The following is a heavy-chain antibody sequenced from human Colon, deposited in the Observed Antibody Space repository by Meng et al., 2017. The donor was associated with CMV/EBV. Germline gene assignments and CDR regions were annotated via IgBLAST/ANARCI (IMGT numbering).Heavy chain of an antibody. CDR3: ARGQVQLGY. CDR1: GFTFTSYS. Sequence: GESLKISCAVSGFTFTSYSMHWVRRAPGKGLEWVAFIRYEGTNKYYTDSVKGRFTISRDNSNNTLYLQMNSLRAEDTAVYYCARGQVQLGYWGQGTLVTVSS. D-gene: IGHD6-6*01. CDR2: IRYEGTNK. J-gene: IGHJ4*02. V-gene: IGHV3-33*08.